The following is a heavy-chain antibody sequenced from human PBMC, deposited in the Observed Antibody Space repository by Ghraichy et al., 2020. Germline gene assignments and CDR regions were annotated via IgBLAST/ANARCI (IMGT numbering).Heavy chain of an antibody. V-gene: IGHV4-59*01. Sequence: ETLSLTCTVSGGSISSYYWSWIRQPPGKGLEWIGYLYYSVSTKYNSSLKSRVTISVDTSKNQFSLKLSSVTTADTAVYYCARCYHYGIDVWGQGTTVTVSS. CDR1: GGSISSYY. J-gene: IGHJ6*02. CDR3: ARCYHYGIDV. CDR2: LYYSVST.